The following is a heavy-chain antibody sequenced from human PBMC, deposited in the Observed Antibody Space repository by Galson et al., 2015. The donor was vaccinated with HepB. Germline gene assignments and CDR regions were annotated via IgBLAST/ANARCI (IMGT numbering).Heavy chain of an antibody. CDR3: ARGIRGSYYGFDY. J-gene: IGHJ4*02. D-gene: IGHD1-26*01. CDR2: IYYSGST. CDR1: GGSISSYY. Sequence: ETLSLTCTVSGGSISSYYWSWIRQPPGKGLEWIGYIYYSGSTNYNPSLKSRVTISVDTSKNQFSLKLSSVTAADTAVYYCARGIRGSYYGFDYWGQGTLVTVSS. V-gene: IGHV4-59*01.